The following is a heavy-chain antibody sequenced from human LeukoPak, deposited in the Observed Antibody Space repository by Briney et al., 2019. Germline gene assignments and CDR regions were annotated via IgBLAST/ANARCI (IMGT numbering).Heavy chain of an antibody. D-gene: IGHD6-19*01. CDR3: AKGDSGSYYGMDV. CDR1: GFTFSSYA. CDR2: ISYDGSNK. V-gene: IGHV3-30-3*01. Sequence: GRSLRLSCAASGFTFSSYAMHWVRQAPGKGLEWVAVISYDGSNKYYADSVKGRFTISRDNSKNTLYLQMNSLRAEDTAVYYCAKGDSGSYYGMDVWGQGTTVTVSS. J-gene: IGHJ6*02.